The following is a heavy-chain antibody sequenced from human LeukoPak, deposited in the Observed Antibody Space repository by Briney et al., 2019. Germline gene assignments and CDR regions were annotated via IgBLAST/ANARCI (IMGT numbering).Heavy chain of an antibody. CDR1: GFTFSSYA. V-gene: IGHV3-23*01. J-gene: IGHJ4*02. CDR3: AKDRARGGATDFNY. D-gene: IGHD3-16*01. CDR2: ITAIAGDT. Sequence: AGGSLRLSCGTSGFTFSSYAMSWVRQAPGKGLEWVSLITAIAGDTYYADSVKGRFTISRDNSRNTLYLQMDSLRAEDSAIYYCAKDRARGGATDFNYWGQGALVTVSS.